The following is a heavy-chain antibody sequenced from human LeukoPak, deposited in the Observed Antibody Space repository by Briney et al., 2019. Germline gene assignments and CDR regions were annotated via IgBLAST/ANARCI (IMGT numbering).Heavy chain of an antibody. D-gene: IGHD3-22*01. CDR3: ARPYYYDSRIDP. J-gene: IGHJ5*02. V-gene: IGHV4-30-4*01. CDR1: GGSISSGDYY. Sequence: SETLSLTCTVAGGSISSGDYYWSWIRQPPGKGLEWIAYMYYSGSTYYNPSLKSRVTMSADTSKNQLSLKLSSVTAADTAVYYCARPYYYDSRIDPWGQGILVTVSS. CDR2: MYYSGST.